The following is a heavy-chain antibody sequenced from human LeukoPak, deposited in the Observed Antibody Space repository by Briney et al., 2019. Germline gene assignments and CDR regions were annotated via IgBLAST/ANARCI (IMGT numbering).Heavy chain of an antibody. J-gene: IGHJ6*02. CDR1: GGSISSGGYY. CDR2: INHSGST. Sequence: SETLSLTCTVSGGSISSGGYYWRWIRQHPGKGLEWIGEINHSGSTNYNPSLKSRVTISVDTSKNQFSLKLSSVTAADTAVYYCARVMSGYYYYGMDVWGQGTTVTVSS. CDR3: ARVMSGYYYYGMDV. V-gene: IGHV4-61*08.